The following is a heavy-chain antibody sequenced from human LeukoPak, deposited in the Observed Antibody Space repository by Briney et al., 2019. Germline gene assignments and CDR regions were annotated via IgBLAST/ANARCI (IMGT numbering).Heavy chain of an antibody. D-gene: IGHD1-26*01. CDR3: ARATVGATGGIFFDY. CDR2: IYSTGNT. CDR1: GGSISSYY. V-gene: IGHV4-4*07. Sequence: SETLSLTCTVSGGSISSYYWSWIRQPAGKGLEWIGRIYSTGNTNYNPSLKSRVTMSVDTSKNQFSLKLTSVTAADTAVYYCARATVGATGGIFFDYWGQGTLVTVSS. J-gene: IGHJ4*02.